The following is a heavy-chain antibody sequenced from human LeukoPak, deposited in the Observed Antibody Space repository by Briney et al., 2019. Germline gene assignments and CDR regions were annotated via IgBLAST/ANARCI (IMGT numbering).Heavy chain of an antibody. CDR2: ISSSGSTI. CDR3: ARGPYSGYDN. Sequence: GGSLRLSCAASGFTFSNFEFNWVRQAPGKGLEWLSYISSSGSTISYADSVRGRFTFSRDNAKNSVFLLMNNLRAEDTAVYYCARGPYSGYDNWGQGTLVTVSS. J-gene: IGHJ4*02. D-gene: IGHD5-12*01. CDR1: GFTFSNFE. V-gene: IGHV3-48*03.